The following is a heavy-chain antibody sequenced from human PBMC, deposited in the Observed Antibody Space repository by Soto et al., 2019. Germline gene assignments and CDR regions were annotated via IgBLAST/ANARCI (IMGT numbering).Heavy chain of an antibody. D-gene: IGHD6-19*01. CDR2: ISSSSSYT. V-gene: IGHV3-11*06. CDR1: GFTFSDYY. CDR3: AIAVANTPWRSAFDI. Sequence: GGSLRLSCAASGFTFSDYYMSWIRQAPGKGLEWVSYISSSSSYTNYADSVKGRFTISRDNAKNSLYLQMNSLRAEDTAVYYCAIAVANTPWRSAFDIWGQGTMVTVSS. J-gene: IGHJ3*02.